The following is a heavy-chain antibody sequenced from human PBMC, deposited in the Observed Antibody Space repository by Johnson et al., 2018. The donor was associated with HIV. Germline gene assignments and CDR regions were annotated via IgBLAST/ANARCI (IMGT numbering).Heavy chain of an antibody. Sequence: VLLVESGGGLVQPGGSLRLSCAASGFTFDDYAMHWLRQAPGKGLEWVSGISWNSGSIGYADSVKGRFNLSRDNDKNTLYLQMNSPSPEDTGVYHCARDRHGSGRPNAFDIWGQGTMVTVSS. CDR1: GFTFDDYA. V-gene: IGHV3-9*01. D-gene: IGHD3-10*01. J-gene: IGHJ3*02. CDR3: ARDRHGSGRPNAFDI. CDR2: ISWNSGSI.